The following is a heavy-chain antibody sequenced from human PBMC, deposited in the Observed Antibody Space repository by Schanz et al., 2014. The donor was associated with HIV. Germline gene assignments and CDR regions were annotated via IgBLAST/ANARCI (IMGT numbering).Heavy chain of an antibody. CDR3: ARAFCSGGSCFAGYGLDV. V-gene: IGHV4-4*07. Sequence: QVQLQESGPGLVKPSETLSLTCSVSGGSIGNYYWSWVRQPAGKGLEWIGRIHATGSTSYSPSLKSLVTVSVDTSQTQISLTLSSVTAADTAVYYGARAFCSGGSCFAGYGLDVWGQGTTVTVSS. D-gene: IGHD2-15*01. CDR2: IHATGST. J-gene: IGHJ6*02. CDR1: GGSIGNYY.